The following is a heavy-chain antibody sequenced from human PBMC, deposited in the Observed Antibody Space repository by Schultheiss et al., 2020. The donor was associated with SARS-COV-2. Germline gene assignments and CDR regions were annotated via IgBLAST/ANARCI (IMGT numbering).Heavy chain of an antibody. J-gene: IGHJ5*02. Sequence: SQTLSLTCTVSGGSISSGDYYWSWIRQPPGKGLEWIGYSYYYGSTYFNPSLKSRVTISVDMSKNQFSLKLNSMTAADTAVYYCARSGFNWFDPWGQGTLVTVSS. V-gene: IGHV4-30-4*08. D-gene: IGHD7-27*01. CDR1: GGSISSGDYY. CDR3: ARSGFNWFDP. CDR2: SYYYGST.